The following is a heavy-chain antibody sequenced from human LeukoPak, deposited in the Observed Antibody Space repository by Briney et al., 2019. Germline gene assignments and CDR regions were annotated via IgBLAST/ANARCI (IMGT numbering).Heavy chain of an antibody. CDR3: VRDPDALDY. CDR1: GFTFNNYA. Sequence: GGSLRLSCAASGFTFNNYAMNWVRQAPGKGLEWVSYIRSSGYPIHYADSVKGRFTISRDNAKSSVYLQMNSLRDEDTAVYYCVRDPDALDYWGQGTLVTVSS. CDR2: IRSSGYPI. V-gene: IGHV3-48*02. J-gene: IGHJ4*02.